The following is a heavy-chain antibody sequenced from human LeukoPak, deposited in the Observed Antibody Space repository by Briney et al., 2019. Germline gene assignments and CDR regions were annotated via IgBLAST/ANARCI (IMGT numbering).Heavy chain of an antibody. CDR1: GFTFSNYA. CDR2: FSGSVGGST. D-gene: IGHD6-6*01. Sequence: GGSLRLSCAASGFTFSNYAMTWVRQAPGKGLEWVSTFSGSVGGSTYYADSVKGRFTISRDNSKSTLYLQMNSLRAEDTAVYYCAKDMYEYSSSYYYYYYYMDVWGMGTTVTVSS. CDR3: AKDMYEYSSSYYYYYYYMDV. V-gene: IGHV3-23*01. J-gene: IGHJ6*03.